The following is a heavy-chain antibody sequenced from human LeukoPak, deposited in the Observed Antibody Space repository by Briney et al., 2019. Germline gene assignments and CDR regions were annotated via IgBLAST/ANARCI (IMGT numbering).Heavy chain of an antibody. Sequence: GGSLRLSCTVSGFTVSSNSMSWVRQAPGKGLEWVSFIYSDNTHYSDSVKGRFTISRDNSKNTLYLQMNSLRAEDTAVYYCARILDSAWGELGYWGQGTLVTVSS. CDR1: GFTVSSNS. D-gene: IGHD6-19*01. CDR3: ARILDSAWGELGY. CDR2: IYSDNT. J-gene: IGHJ4*02. V-gene: IGHV3-66*03.